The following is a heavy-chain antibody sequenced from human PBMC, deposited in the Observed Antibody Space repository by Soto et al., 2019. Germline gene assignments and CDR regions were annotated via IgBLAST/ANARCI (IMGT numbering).Heavy chain of an antibody. Sequence: TSETLSLTCTVSGGSISSYYWSWIRQPPGKGLEWIGYIYYSGSTNYNPSLKSRVTISVDTSKNQFSLKLSSVTAADTAVYYCARHPDYDILTGFDYWGQGTLVTVSS. CDR1: GGSISSYY. CDR2: IYYSGST. V-gene: IGHV4-59*08. CDR3: ARHPDYDILTGFDY. J-gene: IGHJ4*02. D-gene: IGHD3-9*01.